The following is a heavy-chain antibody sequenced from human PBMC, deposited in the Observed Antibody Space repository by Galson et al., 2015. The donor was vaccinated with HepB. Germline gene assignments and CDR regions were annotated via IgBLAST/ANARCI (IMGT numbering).Heavy chain of an antibody. V-gene: IGHV1-24*01. Sequence: SCKVSGYTLTELSMHWVRQAPGKGLEWMGGFDPEDGETIYAQKFQGRVTMTKDTSTDTAYMELSSLRSEDTAVYYCATGQQLVRGTYYYYYYGMDVWGQGTTVTVSS. D-gene: IGHD6-13*01. CDR1: GYTLTELS. J-gene: IGHJ6*02. CDR3: ATGQQLVRGTYYYYYYGMDV. CDR2: FDPEDGET.